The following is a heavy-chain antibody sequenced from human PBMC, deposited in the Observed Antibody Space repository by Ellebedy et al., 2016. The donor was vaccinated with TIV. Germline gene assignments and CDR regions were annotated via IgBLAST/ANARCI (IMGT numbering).Heavy chain of an antibody. J-gene: IGHJ4*02. CDR3: ANLHHPRGD. CDR2: VSRSGGST. V-gene: IGHV3-23*01. Sequence: PGGSLRLSCAASGFTFSNYAMSWVRQAPGKGLKWVSAVSRSGGSTYYADSVKGRFTISRDNSKTTLYLQMKGLRADDTAVYYCANLHHPRGDWGQGTLVTVSS. D-gene: IGHD1-14*01. CDR1: GFTFSNYA.